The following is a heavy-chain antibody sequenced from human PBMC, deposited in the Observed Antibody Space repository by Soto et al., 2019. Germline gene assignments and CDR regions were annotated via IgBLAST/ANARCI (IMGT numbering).Heavy chain of an antibody. J-gene: IGHJ4*02. CDR2: IYSSGNS. Sequence: QVQLQESGPGLVKPSQTLSLTCSVSGASISRDDYYWSWIRQHPGKGLEWIAYIYSSGNSYYNPSLSSRVAISLDTCRTQFSLRLSSVTAADTGVYYCASALTGDYVGFDYWGQGTPATVSS. CDR3: ASALTGDYVGFDY. V-gene: IGHV4-31*03. D-gene: IGHD3-9*01. CDR1: GASISRDDYY.